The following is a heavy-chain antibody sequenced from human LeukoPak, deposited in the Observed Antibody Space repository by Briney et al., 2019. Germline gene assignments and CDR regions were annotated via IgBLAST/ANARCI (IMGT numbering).Heavy chain of an antibody. Sequence: ASVKVSCKTFGYTFTRYFMHWVRQAPGQGLEWMGWVDPNTGDTNYAQKFQGRVTITADESTSTAYMELSSLRSEDTAVYYCASDNGSRDYYYYYMDVWGKGTTVTVSS. V-gene: IGHV1-2*02. CDR1: GYTFTRYF. J-gene: IGHJ6*03. D-gene: IGHD3-22*01. CDR2: VDPNTGDT. CDR3: ASDNGSRDYYYYYMDV.